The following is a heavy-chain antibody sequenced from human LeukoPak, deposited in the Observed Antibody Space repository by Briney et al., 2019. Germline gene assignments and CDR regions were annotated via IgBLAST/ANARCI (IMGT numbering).Heavy chain of an antibody. CDR2: IGTAGDT. Sequence: GGPLRLSCAASGFPFSSYDMHWVRHATGKGLEWVSAIGTAGDTYYPGSVKGRFTISRENAKNSLYLQMNSLRAGDTAVYYCARARASYDSRDDAFDIWGQGTMVTVSS. D-gene: IGHD3-22*01. V-gene: IGHV3-13*01. J-gene: IGHJ3*02. CDR1: GFPFSSYD. CDR3: ARARASYDSRDDAFDI.